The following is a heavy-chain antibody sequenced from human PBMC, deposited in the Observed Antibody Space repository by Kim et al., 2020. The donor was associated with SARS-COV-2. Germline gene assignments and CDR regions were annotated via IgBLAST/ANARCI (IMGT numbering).Heavy chain of an antibody. CDR3: ASFWSGYKYQNKVRQNHDY. Sequence: ASVKVSCKASGYTFTGYYMHWVRQAPGQGLEWMGWINPNSGGTNYAQKFQGRVTMTRDTSISTAYMELSRLRSDDTAVYYCASFWSGYKYQNKVRQNHDYWGQGTLVTVSS. CDR1: GYTFTGYY. J-gene: IGHJ4*02. V-gene: IGHV1-2*02. CDR2: INPNSGGT. D-gene: IGHD3-3*01.